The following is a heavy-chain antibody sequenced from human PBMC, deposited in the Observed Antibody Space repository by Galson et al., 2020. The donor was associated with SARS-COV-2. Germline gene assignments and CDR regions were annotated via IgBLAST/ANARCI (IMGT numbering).Heavy chain of an antibody. CDR2: ISSSSSYI. D-gene: IGHD3-9*01. Sequence: GGSLRLSCTASGFTFSSNSMNWVRQAPRKGLERVSSISSSSSYIYHADSAKGRLTISRDNAKNKLYLQMNSLRAEDTAVYYCAREMFVLGDICTGYYPYYFDYWGQGTLVTVSS. CDR1: GFTFSSNS. J-gene: IGHJ4*02. V-gene: IGHV3-21*01. CDR3: AREMFVLGDICTGYYPYYFDY.